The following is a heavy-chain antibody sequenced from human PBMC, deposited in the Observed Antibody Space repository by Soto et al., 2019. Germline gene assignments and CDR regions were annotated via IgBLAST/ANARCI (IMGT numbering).Heavy chain of an antibody. CDR1: GGSISGYY. J-gene: IGHJ4*02. CDR2: IYYSGTT. D-gene: IGHD3-10*01. V-gene: IGHV4-59*01. CDR3: ARESYYGSGATVVAY. Sequence: QVQLQESGPGLVRPSETLSLTCTVSGGSISGYYWSWIRQPPGKGLEWIGYIYYSGTTSYNPSLNMRVTRSVDTSKNQFSLKVNSVTAADTAVYYCARESYYGSGATVVAYWGQGTLVTVSS.